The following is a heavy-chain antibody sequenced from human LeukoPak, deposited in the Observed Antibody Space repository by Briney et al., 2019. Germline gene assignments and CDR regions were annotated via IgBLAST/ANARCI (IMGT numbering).Heavy chain of an antibody. D-gene: IGHD6-13*01. CDR2: IKSKTDGGTT. J-gene: IGHJ4*02. V-gene: IGHV3-15*01. CDR1: GFTFSNAW. Sequence: GGSLRLSCAASGFTFSNAWMSWVRQAPGKGLEWVGRIKSKTDGGTTDYAAPVKGRFTISRDDSKNTLYLQMNSLKTEDTAVYYCTTYFIAAALYYFDYWGQGPLVTVSS. CDR3: TTYFIAAALYYFDY.